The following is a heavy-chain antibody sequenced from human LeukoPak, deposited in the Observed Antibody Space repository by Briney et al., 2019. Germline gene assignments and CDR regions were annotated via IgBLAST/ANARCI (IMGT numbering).Heavy chain of an antibody. Sequence: ASVKVPCKASGGTFSSYAISWVRQAPGQGLEWMGGIIPIFGTANYAQKFQGRVTITADKSTSTVYMELSSLRSEDTAVYYCARGVHVRKYDSNDNCFDPWGQGTLVTVSS. V-gene: IGHV1-69*06. CDR1: GGTFSSYA. CDR2: IIPIFGTA. D-gene: IGHD3-22*01. J-gene: IGHJ5*02. CDR3: ARGVHVRKYDSNDNCFDP.